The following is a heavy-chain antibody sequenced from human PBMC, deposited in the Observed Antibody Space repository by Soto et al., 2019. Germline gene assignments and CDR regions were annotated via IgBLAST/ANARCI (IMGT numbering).Heavy chain of an antibody. Sequence: SETLSLTCAVYGGSFSGYYWSWIRQPPGKGLEWIGEINHSGSTNYNPSLKSRVTISVDTSKNQFSLKLSSVTAADTAVYYCASTGLAAAKLYWGQGTLVTVSS. CDR1: GGSFSGYY. CDR2: INHSGST. CDR3: ASTGLAAAKLY. V-gene: IGHV4-34*01. J-gene: IGHJ4*02. D-gene: IGHD6-13*01.